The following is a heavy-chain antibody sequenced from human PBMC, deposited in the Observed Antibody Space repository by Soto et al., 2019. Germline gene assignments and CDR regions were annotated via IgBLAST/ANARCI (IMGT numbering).Heavy chain of an antibody. J-gene: IGHJ4*02. CDR3: ARDGDIVVVTASYYFDY. D-gene: IGHD2-21*02. V-gene: IGHV3-30-3*01. CDR2: ISYDGSNK. Sequence: QVQLVESGGGVVQPGRSLRLSCAASGFTFSSYAMHWVRQAPGKGLEWVAVISYDGSNKYYADSVKGRFTISRDNSKNTLYLQMNSLRAEDTAVYYCARDGDIVVVTASYYFDYWGQGTLVTVSS. CDR1: GFTFSSYA.